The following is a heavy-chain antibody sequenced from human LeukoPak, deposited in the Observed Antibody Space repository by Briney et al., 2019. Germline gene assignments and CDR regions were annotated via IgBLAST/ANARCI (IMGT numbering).Heavy chain of an antibody. J-gene: IGHJ6*03. CDR3: AREKWELLGEFSYYFDL. CDR2: VQPGGST. D-gene: IGHD1-7*01. V-gene: IGHV4-59*11. CDR1: GASMSGLS. Sequence: PSETLSLTCTVSGASMSGLSWSWIRQAPGKGLEWIGFVQPGGSTNYNPSLQSRVSISLDTSKNQFSLTLRSVTVADTAVYFCAREKWELLGEFSYYFDLWGKGTTVTVSS.